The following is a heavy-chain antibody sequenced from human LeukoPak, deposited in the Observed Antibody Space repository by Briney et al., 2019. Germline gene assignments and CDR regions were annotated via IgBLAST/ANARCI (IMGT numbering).Heavy chain of an antibody. V-gene: IGHV3-48*01. CDR2: ISSSSSTI. CDR3: ARDCSSTSCYTGDY. Sequence: WIRQPPGKGLEWVSYISSSSSTIYYADSVKGRFTISRDNAKNSLYLQMNSLRAEDTAVYYCARDCSSTSCYTGDYWGQGTLVTVSS. J-gene: IGHJ4*02. D-gene: IGHD2-2*02.